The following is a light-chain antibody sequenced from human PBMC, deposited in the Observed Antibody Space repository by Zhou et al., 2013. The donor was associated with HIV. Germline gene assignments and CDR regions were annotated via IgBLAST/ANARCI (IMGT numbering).Light chain of an antibody. CDR1: QSVRNY. CDR3: QQFSGSPST. CDR2: DTF. J-gene: IGKJ1*01. Sequence: EVVLTQSPVTLSLSPGERATLSCRASQSVRNYLAWYQQKCGQAPRLLIYDTFNRATGIPARFSGSGSGTDFTLTISSLEPEDFAIYYCQQFSGSPSTFGQGTKVEIK. V-gene: IGKV3-11*01.